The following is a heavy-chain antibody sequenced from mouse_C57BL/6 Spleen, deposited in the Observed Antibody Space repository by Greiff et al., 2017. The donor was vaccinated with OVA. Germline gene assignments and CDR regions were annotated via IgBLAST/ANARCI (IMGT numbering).Heavy chain of an antibody. CDR3: ARGGSYYYGSSYYFDY. CDR2: IGPGSGST. V-gene: IGHV1-77*01. CDR1: GYTFTDYY. Sequence: VKLVGSGAELVKPGASVKISCKASGYTFTDYYINWVKQRPGQGLEWIGKIGPGSGSTYYNEKFKGKATLTADKSSSTAYMQLSSLTSEDSAVYFCARGGSYYYGSSYYFDYWGQGTTLTVSS. J-gene: IGHJ2*01. D-gene: IGHD1-1*01.